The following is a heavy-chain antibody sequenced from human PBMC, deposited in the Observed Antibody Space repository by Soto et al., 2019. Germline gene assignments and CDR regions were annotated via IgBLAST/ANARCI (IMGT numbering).Heavy chain of an antibody. CDR2: VYHTGDT. CDR1: GGTVAGSHW. CDR3: AREIVTAGGNNYFDP. V-gene: IGHV4-4*02. D-gene: IGHD2-21*02. Sequence: SETLSLTCGVSGGTVAGSHWWSWVRQSPGRGLEWIGNVYHTGDTNFNPSLQSRVTFSVDKSNNQFSLRLTSVTAADTAVYFCAREIVTAGGNNYFDPWGPGTLVTVSS. J-gene: IGHJ5*02.